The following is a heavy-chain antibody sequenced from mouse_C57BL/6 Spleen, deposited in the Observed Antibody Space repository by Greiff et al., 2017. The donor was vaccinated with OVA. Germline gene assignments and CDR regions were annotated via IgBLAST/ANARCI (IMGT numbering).Heavy chain of an antibody. CDR1: GYTFTDYE. CDR3: TRSPFYGNYVTWFAY. CDR2: IDPETGGT. Sequence: QVQLQQSGAELVRPGASVTLSCKASGYTFTDYEMHWVKQTPVHGLEWIGAIDPETGGTAYNQKFKGKAILTADKSSSTAYMELRSLTSEDSAVYYCTRSPFYGNYVTWFAYWGQGTLVTVSA. D-gene: IGHD2-1*01. V-gene: IGHV1-15*01. J-gene: IGHJ3*01.